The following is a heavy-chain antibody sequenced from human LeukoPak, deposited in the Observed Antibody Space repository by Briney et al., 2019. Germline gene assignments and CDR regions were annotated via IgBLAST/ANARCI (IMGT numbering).Heavy chain of an antibody. CDR1: GFTLSSYG. J-gene: IGHJ4*02. D-gene: IGHD3-3*02. CDR2: IRYGGSKK. CDR3: AKDVSRVLYY. Sequence: PGGSLRLSCAASGFTLSSYGMLWVRQAPGKALEGVAYIRYGGSKKYYADSVKGRFTISRDNSKDTLYLQMNSLRAEDTAVYYGAKDVSRVLYYWGQGTLVTVSS. V-gene: IGHV3-30*02.